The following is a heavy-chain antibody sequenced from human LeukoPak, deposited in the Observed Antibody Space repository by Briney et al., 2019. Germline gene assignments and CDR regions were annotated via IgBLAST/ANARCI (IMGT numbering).Heavy chain of an antibody. J-gene: IGHJ4*02. Sequence: PGGSLRLSCAASGFTFSSYSMNWVRQAPGKGLEWVSYISSSSSTIHYADSVKGRFTISRDNSKNTLYLQMNSLRAEDTAVYYCAKEFTIFGGPGYFDHWGQGTLVTVSS. CDR1: GFTFSSYS. V-gene: IGHV3-48*01. CDR3: AKEFTIFGGPGYFDH. CDR2: ISSSSSTI. D-gene: IGHD3-3*01.